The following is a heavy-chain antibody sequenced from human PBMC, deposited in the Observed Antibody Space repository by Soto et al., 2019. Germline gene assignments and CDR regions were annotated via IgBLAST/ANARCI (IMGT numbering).Heavy chain of an antibody. V-gene: IGHV3-64D*08. CDR2: IRYDGGNT. CDR3: VKDKQWLEYYFDY. Sequence: PGGSLRLSCAASGLTFSSYAMHWVRQAPGKGLECVSAIRYDGGNTYYADSVKGRFTISRDNSKNTLYLQMSSLRAEDTAVYYCVKDKQWLEYYFDYWGQGTLVTVSS. J-gene: IGHJ4*02. CDR1: GLTFSSYA. D-gene: IGHD6-19*01.